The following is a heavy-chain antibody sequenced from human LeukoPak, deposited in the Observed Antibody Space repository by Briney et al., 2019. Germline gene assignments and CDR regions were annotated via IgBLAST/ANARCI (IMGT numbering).Heavy chain of an antibody. CDR2: ISSSGSTI. CDR1: GFTFSSYE. V-gene: IGHV3-48*03. Sequence: GGSLRLSCAASGFTFSSYEMTWVRQAPGKGLEWVSYISSSGSTIYYADSVKGRFTISRDNAKNSLYLQMNSLRAEDTAVYYCARGPTTVTDYYGMDVWGQGTTVTVSS. CDR3: ARGPTTVTDYYGMDV. D-gene: IGHD4-17*01. J-gene: IGHJ6*02.